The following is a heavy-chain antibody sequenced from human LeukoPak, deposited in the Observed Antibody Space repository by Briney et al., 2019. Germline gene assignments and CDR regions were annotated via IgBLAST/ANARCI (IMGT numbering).Heavy chain of an antibody. Sequence: PSETLSLTCTVSGGSISSYYWSWIRQPPGKGLEWIGYIYYSGSTDYNPSLKSRVTISVDTSKNQFSLKLSSVTAADTAVYYCARGLTYYDSSSGYWEKYYFDHWGQGTLVTVSS. CDR1: GGSISSYY. J-gene: IGHJ4*02. CDR2: IYYSGST. CDR3: ARGLTYYDSSSGYWEKYYFDH. D-gene: IGHD3-3*01. V-gene: IGHV4-59*01.